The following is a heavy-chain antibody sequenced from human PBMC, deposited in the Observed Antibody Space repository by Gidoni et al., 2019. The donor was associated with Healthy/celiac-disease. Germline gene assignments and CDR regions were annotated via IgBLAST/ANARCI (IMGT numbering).Heavy chain of an antibody. CDR1: GFTFSSYS. D-gene: IGHD3-22*01. CDR2: ISSSSSYI. Sequence: EVQLVESGGGLVKPGGSLRLSCAASGFTFSSYSMNWVRQAPGKGLEWVSSISSSSSYIYYADSVKGRFTISRDNAKNSLYLQMNSLRAEDTAVYYCASPFTHDSSGYYRWGQGTLVTVSS. CDR3: ASPFTHDSSGYYR. J-gene: IGHJ4*02. V-gene: IGHV3-21*01.